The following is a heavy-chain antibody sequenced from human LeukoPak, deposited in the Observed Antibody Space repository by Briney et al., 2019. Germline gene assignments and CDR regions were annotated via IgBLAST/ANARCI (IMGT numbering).Heavy chain of an antibody. D-gene: IGHD3-22*01. Sequence: ASVKVSCKTSGYTFTVYYMHWVRQAPGQGLEWMGWINPNSGGTNYAQEFQGRVTMTRDTSISTAYMEPSRLRSDDTAVYYCARYYNDCSGYYCYDYWGQGTLVTVSS. J-gene: IGHJ4*02. CDR3: ARYYNDCSGYYCYDY. CDR2: INPNSGGT. CDR1: GYTFTVYY. V-gene: IGHV1-2*02.